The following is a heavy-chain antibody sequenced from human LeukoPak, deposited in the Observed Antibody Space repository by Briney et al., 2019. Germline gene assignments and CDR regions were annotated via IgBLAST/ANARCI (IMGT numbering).Heavy chain of an antibody. J-gene: IGHJ6*02. CDR1: GYTFTGYY. Sequence: ASVKVSCKASGYTFTGYYMHWVRRAPGQGLEWMGIINPSGGSTSYAQKFQGRVTMTRDTSTSTVYMELSSLRSEDTAVYYCARVRQQLDGMDVWGQGTTVTVSS. CDR3: ARVRQQLDGMDV. V-gene: IGHV1-46*01. CDR2: INPSGGST. D-gene: IGHD6-6*01.